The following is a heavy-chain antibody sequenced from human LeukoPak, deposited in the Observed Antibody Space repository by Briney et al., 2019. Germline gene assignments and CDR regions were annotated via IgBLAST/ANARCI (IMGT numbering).Heavy chain of an antibody. Sequence: PGGSLRLSCEASGFTFSSYGMHWVRQAPGGGREWVAVISYDGSDKKYGDSAKGRFTISRDNSKNTLYLQMNSLRAEDTAVYYCTRGGRSFGGMDVWGQGTTVTVSS. J-gene: IGHJ6*02. CDR2: ISYDGSDK. CDR1: GFTFSSYG. V-gene: IGHV3-30*03. D-gene: IGHD2-15*01. CDR3: TRGGRSFGGMDV.